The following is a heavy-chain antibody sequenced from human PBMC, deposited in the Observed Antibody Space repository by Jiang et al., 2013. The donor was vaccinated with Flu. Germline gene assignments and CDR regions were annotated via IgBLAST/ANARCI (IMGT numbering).Heavy chain of an antibody. V-gene: IGHV1-46*01. CDR3: ARDKGIEVAANWFGP. J-gene: IGHJ5*02. CDR2: NPSGGST. D-gene: IGHD6-19*01. Sequence: NPSGGSTSYAQKFQGRVTMTRDTSTSTVYMELRSLSSEDTAVYYCARDKGIEVAANWFGPWGQGTLVTVSS.